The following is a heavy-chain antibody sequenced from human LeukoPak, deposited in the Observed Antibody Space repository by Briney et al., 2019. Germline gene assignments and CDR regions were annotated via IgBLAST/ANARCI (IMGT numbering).Heavy chain of an antibody. D-gene: IGHD6-19*01. V-gene: IGHV3-11*01. CDR2: ISRSGSTI. CDR3: AKDIRAVAGAFDY. Sequence: GGSLRLSCAASGFTFSDYYMSWIRQAPGKGLEWVSYISRSGSTIYYADSVKGRFTISRDNAKNSLYLQMNSLRAEDTALYYCAKDIRAVAGAFDYWGQGTLVTVSS. J-gene: IGHJ4*02. CDR1: GFTFSDYY.